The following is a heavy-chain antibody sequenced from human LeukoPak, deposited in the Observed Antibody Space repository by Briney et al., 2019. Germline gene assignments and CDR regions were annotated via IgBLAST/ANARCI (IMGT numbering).Heavy chain of an antibody. D-gene: IGHD6-19*01. CDR1: GYTFINYA. CDR2: INAYNGDT. V-gene: IGHV1-3*01. J-gene: IGHJ4*02. CDR3: ARGSSSDWPLEY. Sequence: GASVKVSCKASGYTFINYAIHWVRQAPGQRLEWMGWINAYNGDTEYSQKLQGRVTITKDTSASAARMDLSTLRSEDTAVYYCARGSSSDWPLEYWGRGILVTVSS.